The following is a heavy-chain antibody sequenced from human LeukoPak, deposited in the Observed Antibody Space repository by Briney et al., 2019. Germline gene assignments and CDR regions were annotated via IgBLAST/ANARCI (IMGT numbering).Heavy chain of an antibody. CDR3: ARLGLRYFDWLLAGMDV. J-gene: IGHJ6*03. D-gene: IGHD3-9*01. Sequence: SETLSLTCTVSGGSISSGDYYWSWIRQPAGEGLDWIGRISTSGSTNYNPSLKSRVTVSADTSKNQFSLKLSSVTAADTAVYYCARLGLRYFDWLLAGMDVWGKGTTVTISS. V-gene: IGHV4-61*02. CDR1: GGSISSGDYY. CDR2: ISTSGST.